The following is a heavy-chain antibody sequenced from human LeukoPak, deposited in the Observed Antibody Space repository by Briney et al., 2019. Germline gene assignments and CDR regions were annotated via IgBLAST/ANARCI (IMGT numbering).Heavy chain of an antibody. D-gene: IGHD2-2*01. CDR2: IYYSGST. CDR1: GGSISSGDYY. V-gene: IGHV4-30-4*08. J-gene: IGHJ4*02. Sequence: SQTLSLTCTVSGGSISSGDYYWSWIRQPPGKGLEWIGYIYYSGSTYYNPSLKSRVTISVDTSKNQFSLKLSSVTAADTAVSYCARGASKVVPAALWGQGTLVTVSS. CDR3: ARGASKVVPAAL.